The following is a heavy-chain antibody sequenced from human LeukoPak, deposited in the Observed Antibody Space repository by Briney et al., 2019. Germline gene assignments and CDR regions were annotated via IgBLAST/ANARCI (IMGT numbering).Heavy chain of an antibody. V-gene: IGHV1-24*01. CDR1: GYTLTELF. CDR3: ATYILTGYTHNWFDP. CDR2: FDPEDGET. Sequence: PVKVSCNVSGYTLTELFMHWVRQAPGKGLEWLGGFDPEDGETNYAQTFQGRVTMTEDTSTDTDYIGQSSLRSENTAVYYCATYILTGYTHNWFDPWGQGTLVTVSS. J-gene: IGHJ5*02. D-gene: IGHD3-9*01.